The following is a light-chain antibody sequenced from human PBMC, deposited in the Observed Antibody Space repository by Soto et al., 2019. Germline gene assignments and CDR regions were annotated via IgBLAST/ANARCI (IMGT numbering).Light chain of an antibody. CDR2: DAT. CDR3: QQRGT. V-gene: IGKV3-11*01. J-gene: IGKJ4*01. Sequence: EIVLTQSPATLSLSPVERATLSCRSSQTVITYLAWYQQKPGQAPRLLIYDATKRVTGIPARFSGSGSGTDFTLTLSSLEPEDFAVYYCQQRGTFGGGTKVDIK. CDR1: QTVITY.